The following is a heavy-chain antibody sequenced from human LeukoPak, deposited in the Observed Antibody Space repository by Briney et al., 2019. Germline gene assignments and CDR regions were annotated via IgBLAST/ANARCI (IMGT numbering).Heavy chain of an antibody. CDR1: GGSISSGDYY. J-gene: IGHJ3*02. CDR2: IYYSGST. V-gene: IGHV4-30-4*01. Sequence: PSETLSLTCTVSGGSISSGDYYWSWIRQPPGKGLEWIGYIYYSGSTYYNPSLKSRVTISVDTSKNQFSLKLSSVTAADTAVYYCARVGIQLWQDAFDIWGQGIMVTVSS. D-gene: IGHD5-18*01. CDR3: ARVGIQLWQDAFDI.